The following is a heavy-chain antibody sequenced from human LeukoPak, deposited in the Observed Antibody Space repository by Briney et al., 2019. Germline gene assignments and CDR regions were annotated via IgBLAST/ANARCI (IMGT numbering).Heavy chain of an antibody. CDR2: IKQDGSDK. D-gene: IGHD1-14*01. Sequence: PGGSLRLSCAASGFTLSSYWMSWVRQPPGKGLEWVANIKQDGSDKYYVDSVKGRFTISRDNAKNSLYLQMNSLRADDTAVYYCARDHHRRLWDYHYSYMDVWGKGTTVTISS. CDR3: ARDHHRRLWDYHYSYMDV. V-gene: IGHV3-7*01. J-gene: IGHJ6*03. CDR1: GFTLSSYW.